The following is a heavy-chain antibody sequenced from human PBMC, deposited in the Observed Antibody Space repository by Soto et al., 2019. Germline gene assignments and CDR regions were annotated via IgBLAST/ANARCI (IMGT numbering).Heavy chain of an antibody. CDR2: IYYSGST. V-gene: IGHV4-30-4*01. Sequence: QVQLQESGPGLVKPSQTLSLTCTVSGGSISSGDYYWSWIRQPPGKGLEWIGYIYYSGSTYYNPSLKSRITISVDTSKNQCSRKLSSVTAADPAVYYCARVRSGWPLDFWGQGTRVTVSS. CDR1: GGSISSGDYY. D-gene: IGHD6-19*01. CDR3: ARVRSGWPLDF. J-gene: IGHJ4*02.